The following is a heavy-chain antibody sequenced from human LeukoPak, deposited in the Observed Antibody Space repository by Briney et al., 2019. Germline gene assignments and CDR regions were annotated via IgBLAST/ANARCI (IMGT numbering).Heavy chain of an antibody. CDR3: ARDSGWLRFDS. D-gene: IGHD6-25*01. CDR2: IKGDGSDK. J-gene: IGHJ4*02. V-gene: IGHV3-7*03. Sequence: GGSLRLSCAASGFSFSSYWMTWVRQAPGKGLEWVANIKGDGSDKYYVDSVKGRFTISRDNAKNSLYLQMNSLRAEDTAVYYCARDSGWLRFDSWGQGTLVTVSS. CDR1: GFSFSSYW.